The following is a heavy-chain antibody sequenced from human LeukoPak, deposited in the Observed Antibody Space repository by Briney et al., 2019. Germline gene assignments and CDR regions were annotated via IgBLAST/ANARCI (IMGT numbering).Heavy chain of an antibody. Sequence: SETLSLTCTVSGGSITTVGYYWSWIRQPAGKGLEWIGRIYTSRSTNYNPALQSRVTISLDTSKNQFSLKLTSVTAADTAVYYCARDSFTNDVFRGVIRGFAPWGKGGLVTVSS. CDR1: GGSITTVGYY. CDR3: ARDSFTNDVFRGVIRGFAP. D-gene: IGHD3-10*01. V-gene: IGHV4-61*02. J-gene: IGHJ5*02. CDR2: IYTSRST.